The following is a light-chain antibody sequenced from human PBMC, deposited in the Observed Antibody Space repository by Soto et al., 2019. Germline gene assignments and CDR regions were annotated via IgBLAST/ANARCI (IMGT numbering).Light chain of an antibody. Sequence: DIVMTQSPDSLAVSLGERATINCKSSQSVLYSSNNKNYLAWYQQKAGQPPKLLIYWASTRESGVPDRFSGSGSGTDFTLTISSLQAEDVAMYYCQHYYNNPLTFGGGTKVEI. V-gene: IGKV4-1*01. J-gene: IGKJ4*01. CDR1: QSVLYSSNNKNY. CDR3: QHYYNNPLT. CDR2: WAS.